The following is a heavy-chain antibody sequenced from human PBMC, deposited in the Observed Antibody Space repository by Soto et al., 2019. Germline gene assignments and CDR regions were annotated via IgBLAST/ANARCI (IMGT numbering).Heavy chain of an antibody. CDR3: ERSHRYSLPTSDDLDA. D-gene: IGHD5-18*01. CDR2: ITPIYPTT. Sequence: QVQLVQSGAEVRKPGSSVQVSCKASGGTFYTYTFSWVRQAPGQGLEWMGSITPIYPTTNYAEKFQGRLTATAEGSTNTAYMELNSLTAEDTAVYYCERSHRYSLPTSDDLDAWGQGTMVTVSS. V-gene: IGHV1-69*15. J-gene: IGHJ3*01. CDR1: GGTFYTYT.